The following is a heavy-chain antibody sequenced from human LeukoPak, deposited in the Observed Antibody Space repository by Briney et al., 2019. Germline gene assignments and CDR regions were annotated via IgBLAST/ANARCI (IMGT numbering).Heavy chain of an antibody. J-gene: IGHJ4*02. CDR1: GFSFSSDW. CDR2: INSDGDT. CDR3: VKGAPMDY. V-gene: IGHV3-74*01. Sequence: GGSLRLSCAASGFSFSSDWMYWVRQAPGKGLVWVSRINSDGDTDYAGAVKGRFTISRDNAKNTLYLQMNSLRAEDTAVYHCVKGAPMDYWGQGTLVTVSS.